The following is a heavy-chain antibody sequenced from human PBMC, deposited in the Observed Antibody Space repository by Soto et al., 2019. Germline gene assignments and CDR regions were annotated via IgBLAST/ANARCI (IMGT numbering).Heavy chain of an antibody. CDR3: TRVPVIYKTGYSSSWSYDY. D-gene: IGHD6-13*01. CDR2: IRSKAYGGTT. J-gene: IGHJ4*02. V-gene: IGHV3-49*02. Sequence: GKGLEWVGFIRSKAYGGTTEYAASVKGRFTISRDDSKSIAYLQMNSLKTEDTAVYYCTRVPVIYKTGYSSSWSYDYWGQGTLVTVSS.